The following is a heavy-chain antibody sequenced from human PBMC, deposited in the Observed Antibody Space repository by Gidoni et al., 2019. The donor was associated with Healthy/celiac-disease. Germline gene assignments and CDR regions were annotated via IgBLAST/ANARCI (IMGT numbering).Heavy chain of an antibody. V-gene: IGHV3-21*01. CDR2: ISSSSSYI. J-gene: IGHJ1*01. D-gene: IGHD2-2*01. Sequence: EVQLVESGGGLVKPGGSLRLSCAASGFTFSSYSMTCVRQAPGKGLEWVSSISSSSSYIYYADSVKGRFTISRDNAKNSLYLQMNSLRAEDTAVYYCARDANLHCSSTSCWGPVVYFQHWGQGTLVTVSS. CDR1: GFTFSSYS. CDR3: ARDANLHCSSTSCWGPVVYFQH.